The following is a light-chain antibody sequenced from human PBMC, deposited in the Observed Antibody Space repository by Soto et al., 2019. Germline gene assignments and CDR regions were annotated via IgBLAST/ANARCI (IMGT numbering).Light chain of an antibody. CDR2: GAS. CDR3: QQYGSSPPRT. CDR1: QSGSSSY. J-gene: IGKJ2*01. V-gene: IGKV3-20*01. Sequence: EIVLTQSPGTLSLSPGERATLSCRASQSGSSSYLAWYQHKPGQAPMLLIYGASSMSTGIPDRFSGSGSGTDFTLTISRLEPEEFAVYYCQQYGSSPPRTFGQGTKVDIK.